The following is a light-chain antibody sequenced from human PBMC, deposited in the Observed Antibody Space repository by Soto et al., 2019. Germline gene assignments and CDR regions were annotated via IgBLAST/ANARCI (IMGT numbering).Light chain of an antibody. J-gene: IGKJ4*01. CDR2: GAS. CDR3: QQTYRTPFT. Sequence: DIQMTQSRSSLSASVGDRVNITCRTSQTIGTFLNWYQQKVGEAPKLLIFGASNLQSAVPSRFSGSGSGTEFTLIVSSLEAEDFATYYCQQTYRTPFTFGGGTKVDIK. CDR1: QTIGTF. V-gene: IGKV1-39*01.